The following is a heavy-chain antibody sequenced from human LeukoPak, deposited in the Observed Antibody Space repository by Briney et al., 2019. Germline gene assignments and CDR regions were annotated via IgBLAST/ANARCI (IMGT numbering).Heavy chain of an antibody. V-gene: IGHV4-31*03. CDR3: ARSALSHPSTFRQRFLEWLGTVEQNAFDI. Sequence: KPSETLSLTCTVSGGSISSGGYYWSWIRQHPGKGLEWIGYIYYSGSTYYNPSLKSRVTISVDTSKNQFSLKLSSVTAADTAVYYCARSALSHPSTFRQRFLEWLGTVEQNAFDIWGQGTMVTVSS. CDR1: GGSISSGGYY. J-gene: IGHJ3*02. CDR2: IYYSGST. D-gene: IGHD3-3*01.